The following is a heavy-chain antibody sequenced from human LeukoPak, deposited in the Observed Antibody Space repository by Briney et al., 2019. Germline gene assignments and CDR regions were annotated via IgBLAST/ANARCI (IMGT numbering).Heavy chain of an antibody. CDR1: GFTFSSYW. V-gene: IGHV3-7*01. Sequence: GGSLRLSCAASGFTFSSYWMSWVRQAPGKGLEWVANIKQDGSEKYYVDSVKGRFTISRDNAKNSLYLQMSSLRAEDTAVYYCARPLNYGSGSYPRPLDYWGQGTLVTVSS. D-gene: IGHD3-10*01. CDR2: IKQDGSEK. J-gene: IGHJ4*02. CDR3: ARPLNYGSGSYPRPLDY.